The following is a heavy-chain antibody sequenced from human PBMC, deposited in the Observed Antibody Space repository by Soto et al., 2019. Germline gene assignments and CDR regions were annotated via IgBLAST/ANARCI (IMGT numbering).Heavy chain of an antibody. V-gene: IGHV3-21*01. CDR3: ARDWPELLWFGELTNYYGMDV. CDR2: ISSSSSYI. J-gene: IGHJ6*02. D-gene: IGHD3-10*01. CDR1: GFTFSSYS. Sequence: VGSLRLSCAASGFTFSSYSMNWVRQAPGKGLEWVSSISSSSSYIYYADSVKGRFTISRDNAKNSLYLQMNSLRAEDTAVYYCARDWPELLWFGELTNYYGMDVWGQGTTVTV.